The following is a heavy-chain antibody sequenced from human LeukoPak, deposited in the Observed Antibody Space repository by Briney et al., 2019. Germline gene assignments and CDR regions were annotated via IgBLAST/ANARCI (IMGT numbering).Heavy chain of an antibody. V-gene: IGHV4-39*07. CDR3: ARDKGGAAGTMVWFDP. J-gene: IGHJ5*02. CDR2: IYYSGST. D-gene: IGHD6-13*01. Sequence: SETLSLTCTVSGGSISSSSYYWGWIRQPPGKGLEWIGSIYYSGSTYYNPSLRSRVTISVDTSKNQFSLKLSSVTAADTAVYYCARDKGGAAGTMVWFDPWGQGTLVTVSS. CDR1: GGSISSSSYY.